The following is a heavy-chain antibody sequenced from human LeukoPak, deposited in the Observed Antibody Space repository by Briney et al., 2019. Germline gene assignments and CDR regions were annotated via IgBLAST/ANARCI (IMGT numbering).Heavy chain of an antibody. Sequence: PGGSLRLSCAASVFTVSGSYMSWIRQAPGKGLEWVSILYSVGTIYYADSVKGRFTISRDNSKNTLYLQVNSLRVEDAAVYYCARLVVDSHAFDVWGQGTMVTVSS. CDR2: LYSVGTI. V-gene: IGHV3-53*01. CDR3: ARLVVDSHAFDV. D-gene: IGHD6-19*01. CDR1: VFTVSGSY. J-gene: IGHJ3*01.